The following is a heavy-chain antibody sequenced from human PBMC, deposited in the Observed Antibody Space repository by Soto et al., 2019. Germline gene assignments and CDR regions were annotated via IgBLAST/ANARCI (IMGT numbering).Heavy chain of an antibody. Sequence: GGSLRLSCTASGFTFGDYAMSWFRQAPGKGLEWVGFIRSKAYGGTTEYAASVKGRFTISRDDSKSIAYLQMNSLKTEDTAVYYCTRDAVSNYDYYYYCMDVWGKGTTVTVSS. CDR2: IRSKAYGGTT. CDR3: TRDAVSNYDYYYYCMDV. D-gene: IGHD4-4*01. CDR1: GFTFGDYA. J-gene: IGHJ6*03. V-gene: IGHV3-49*03.